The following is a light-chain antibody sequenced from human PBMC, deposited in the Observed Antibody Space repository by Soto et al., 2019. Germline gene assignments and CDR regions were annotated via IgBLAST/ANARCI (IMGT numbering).Light chain of an antibody. J-gene: IGLJ2*01. CDR1: SSNIGNNS. V-gene: IGLV1-51*01. CDR3: GTWDNSLSAGV. Sequence: QSVLTQPPSVSAAPGQTVTISCSGSSSNIGNNSVSWYQQLPGTAPKLLIYDNNKRPSGIPDRFSGSKSGTSATLGITGLQTGDEADYHCGTWDNSLSAGVFGGGTKLTVL. CDR2: DNN.